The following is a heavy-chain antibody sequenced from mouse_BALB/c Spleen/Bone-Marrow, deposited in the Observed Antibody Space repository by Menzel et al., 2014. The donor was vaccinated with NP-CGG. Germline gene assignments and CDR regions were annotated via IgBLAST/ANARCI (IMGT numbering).Heavy chain of an antibody. V-gene: IGHV4-1*02. CDR2: INQDSSTI. CDR1: GFVFSRYW. Sequence: EVKLQESGGGLVQPGGSLKLSCAASGFVFSRYWMSWVRQAPGKGLEWIGEINQDSSTINYTPSLKDKFVISRDNVKNTLYLQMSKVRSEDTALYYCARLNYYGNLFVWGAGTTVTVSS. CDR3: ARLNYYGNLFV. J-gene: IGHJ1*01. D-gene: IGHD1-1*01.